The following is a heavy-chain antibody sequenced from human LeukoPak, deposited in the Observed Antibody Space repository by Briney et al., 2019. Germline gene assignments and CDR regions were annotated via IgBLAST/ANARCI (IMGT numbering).Heavy chain of an antibody. CDR1: GGSISSSPYY. V-gene: IGHV4-39*01. CDR2: ISYSGST. J-gene: IGHJ3*02. CDR3: SRLKAGVSGGTPRHFDI. Sequence: SETLSLTCTVSGGSISSSPYYWGWIRQPPGKGLEWIGTISYSGSTYYNPSLKSRVTISVDTSNSQFSLKLSSVTAADTSVNYRSRLKAGVSGGTPRHFDIWGQGTMVTVSS. D-gene: IGHD4-23*01.